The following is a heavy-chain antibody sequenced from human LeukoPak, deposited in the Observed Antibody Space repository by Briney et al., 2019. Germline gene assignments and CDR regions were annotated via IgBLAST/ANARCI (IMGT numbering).Heavy chain of an antibody. Sequence: PGGSLRLSCAASGFTFSSYAMHWVRQAPGKGLEWVAVISYDGSNKYYADSGKGRFTISRDNSKNTLYLQMNSLRAEDTAVYYCARATEATLDAFDIWGQGTMVTVSS. J-gene: IGHJ3*02. CDR2: ISYDGSNK. CDR3: ARATEATLDAFDI. D-gene: IGHD5-12*01. V-gene: IGHV3-30-3*01. CDR1: GFTFSSYA.